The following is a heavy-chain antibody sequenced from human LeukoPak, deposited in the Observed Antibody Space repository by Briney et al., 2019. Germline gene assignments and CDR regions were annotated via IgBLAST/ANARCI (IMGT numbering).Heavy chain of an antibody. CDR3: ASQYSSSSGWVDP. CDR2: VCYSGST. CDR1: GGSISSYS. J-gene: IGHJ5*02. D-gene: IGHD6-6*01. V-gene: IGHV4-59*01. Sequence: SETLSLTCTVSGGSISSYSWSWIRQPPGKGLEWIGYVCYSGSTNYNPSLRDRVTISLDTSKNQFSLKLTSVTAADSAVYYCASQYSSSSGWVDPWGQGTLVTVSS.